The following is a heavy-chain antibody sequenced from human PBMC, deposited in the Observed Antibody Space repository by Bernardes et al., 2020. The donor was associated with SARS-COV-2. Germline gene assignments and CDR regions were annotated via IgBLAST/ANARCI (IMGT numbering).Heavy chain of an antibody. CDR2: IYYSGST. Sequence: SETLSLTCTVSGGSISSHYWSWIRQPPGKGLEWIGYIYYSGSTNYNPSLKSRVTISVDTSKNQFSLKLSSVTAADTAVYYCARERVTMVRGVIVYYYGMDVWGQGTTVTVSS. CDR3: ARERVTMVRGVIVYYYGMDV. D-gene: IGHD3-10*01. J-gene: IGHJ6*02. CDR1: GGSISSHY. V-gene: IGHV4-59*11.